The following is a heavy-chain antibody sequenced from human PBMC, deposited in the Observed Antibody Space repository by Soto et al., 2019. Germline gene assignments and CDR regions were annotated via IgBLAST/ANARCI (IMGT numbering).Heavy chain of an antibody. CDR2: TCYSRPT. CDR1: GGSIDNIPYY. V-gene: IGHV4-39*01. CDR3: VSRQREEICSTNSCYFTH. D-gene: IGHD2-2*01. Sequence: QLQLQESGPGMVNPSETLSLTCTVSGGSIDNIPYYWGWIRQSPGRGLEWIGSTCYSRPTYYNPSLKSRVSISLDTSKNQFSLKLTSVTAADTAVYYCVSRQREEICSTNSCYFTHWGRGTLVTVSS. J-gene: IGHJ4*02.